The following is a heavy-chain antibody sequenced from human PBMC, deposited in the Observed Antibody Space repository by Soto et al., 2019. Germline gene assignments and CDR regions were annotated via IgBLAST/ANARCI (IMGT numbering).Heavy chain of an antibody. CDR1: GFTFGSYW. V-gene: IGHV3-7*01. Sequence: EVQLVESGGGLVQPGGSLRLSCAVSGFTFGSYWMNWVRLIPGKGLEWVAYIKPDGSATYYVDSVKGRFTISRDNAKNLGCRQMKGLGVEYRSGYYCGSAGYCGHGCSYYFDYWGQGTLVTVSS. D-gene: IGHD2-21*02. CDR2: IKPDGSAT. CDR3: GSAGYCGHGCSYYFDY. J-gene: IGHJ4*02.